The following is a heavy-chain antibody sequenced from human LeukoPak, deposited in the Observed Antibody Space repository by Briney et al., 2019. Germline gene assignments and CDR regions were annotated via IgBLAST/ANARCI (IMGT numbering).Heavy chain of an antibody. CDR1: GFTFSSYW. J-gene: IGHJ4*02. CDR2: INSDGSST. Sequence: PGGSLRLSCAASGFTFSSYWMHWVRQVPGKGLVWVSRINSDGSSTTSAGSVKGRFTISRDRARNTLYLHMNSLRAKDIAVYYFARVDSSGYLSGSPPALDYWGQGTLVTVSS. CDR3: ARVDSSGYLSGSPPALDY. V-gene: IGHV3-74*01. D-gene: IGHD3-22*01.